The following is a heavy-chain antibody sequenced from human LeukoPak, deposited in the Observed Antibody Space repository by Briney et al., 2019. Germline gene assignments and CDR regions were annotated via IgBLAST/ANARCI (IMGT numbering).Heavy chain of an antibody. V-gene: IGHV1-24*01. CDR3: ATVGTGIAVAGD. J-gene: IGHJ4*02. CDR2: FDPEDGET. Sequence: ASVKVSCKASGYTFTGYYMHWVRQAPGQGLEWMGGFDPEDGETIYAQKFQGRVTMTEDTSTDTAYMELSSLRSEDTAVYYCATVGTGIAVAGDWGQGTLVTVSS. CDR1: GYTFTGYY. D-gene: IGHD6-19*01.